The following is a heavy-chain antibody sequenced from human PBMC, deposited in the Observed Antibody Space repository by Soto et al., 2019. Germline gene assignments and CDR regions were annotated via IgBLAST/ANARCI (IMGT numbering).Heavy chain of an antibody. Sequence: SETLSLTCTASGGSISSSSYYWGWIRQPPGKGLEWIGSIYYSGSTYYNPSLKSRVTISVDTSKNQFSLKLSSVTAADTAVYYCARLVIGRYYDFWSGYFSWFDPWGQGTLVTVSS. CDR1: GGSISSSSYY. D-gene: IGHD3-3*01. CDR3: ARLVIGRYYDFWSGYFSWFDP. J-gene: IGHJ5*02. V-gene: IGHV4-39*01. CDR2: IYYSGST.